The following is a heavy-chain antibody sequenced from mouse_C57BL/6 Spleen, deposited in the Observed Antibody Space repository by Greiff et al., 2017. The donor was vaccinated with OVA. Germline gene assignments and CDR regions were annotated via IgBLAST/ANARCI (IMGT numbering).Heavy chain of an antibody. V-gene: IGHV1-54*01. J-gene: IGHJ3*01. CDR2: INPGSGGT. CDR3: ARGDGSVWFAY. CDR1: GYAFTNYL. Sequence: QVQLVESGAELVRPGTSVKVSCKASGYAFTNYLIEWVKQRPGQGLEWIGVINPGSGGTNYNEKFKGKATLTADKSSSTAYMQLSSLTSEDSAVYFCARGDGSVWFAYWGQGTLVTVSA. D-gene: IGHD1-1*01.